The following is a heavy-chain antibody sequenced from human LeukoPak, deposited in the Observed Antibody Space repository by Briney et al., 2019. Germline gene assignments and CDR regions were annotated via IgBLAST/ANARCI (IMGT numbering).Heavy chain of an antibody. D-gene: IGHD3-10*01. J-gene: IGHJ4*02. CDR1: GFTFSNYS. V-gene: IGHV3-21*01. CDR2: ISTGSSYT. CDR3: ARYGPGSYSDY. Sequence: GGSLRLSCAVSGFTFSNYSMNWVRQAPGKGLEWVSSISTGSSYTYYADSVKGRFTISRDDTKNSLYLQMNSLRAEDTAVYYCARYGPGSYSDYWGQGTLVTVSS.